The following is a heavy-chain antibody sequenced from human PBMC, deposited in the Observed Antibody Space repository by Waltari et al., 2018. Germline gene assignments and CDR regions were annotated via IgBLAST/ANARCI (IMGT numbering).Heavy chain of an antibody. V-gene: IGHV3-30*01. CDR1: GISVSSYA. Sequence: QVQLVESGGGVVQPGKSLTLSCEVSGISVSSYAMHWVRQAPGKGLEWVAFISFDVNNIYFADSVKGRFTINRDNSKNTLSLQMNSLTPEDTAIYYCARDGHSYFYGSWSDYWGQGTLVTVSS. D-gene: IGHD3-10*01. CDR3: ARDGHSYFYGSWSDY. J-gene: IGHJ4*02. CDR2: ISFDVNNI.